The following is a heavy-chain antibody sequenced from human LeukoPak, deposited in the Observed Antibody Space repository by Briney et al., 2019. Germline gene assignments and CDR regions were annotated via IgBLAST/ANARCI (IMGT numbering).Heavy chain of an antibody. CDR2: IIPIFGTA. CDR1: GGTFSSYA. V-gene: IGHV1-69*13. Sequence: ASVKVSCKASGGTFSSYAFSWVRQAPGQGLEWMGGIIPIFGTANYAQKFQGRVTITADESTSTAYMELSSLRSEDTAVYYCAGYLNSYGFDYWGQGTLVTVSS. CDR3: AGYLNSYGFDY. D-gene: IGHD5-18*01. J-gene: IGHJ4*02.